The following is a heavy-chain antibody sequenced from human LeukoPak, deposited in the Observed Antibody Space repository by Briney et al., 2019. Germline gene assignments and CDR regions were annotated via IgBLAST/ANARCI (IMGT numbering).Heavy chain of an antibody. Sequence: SGTLSLTCTVSGGSISSYYWSWIRQPPGKGLEWIGYIYYSGSTNYNPSLKSRVTISVDTSKNQFSLKLSSVTAADTAVYYCARDIGGWFDPWGQGTLVTVSS. CDR2: IYYSGST. J-gene: IGHJ5*02. D-gene: IGHD1-26*01. V-gene: IGHV4-59*01. CDR1: GGSISSYY. CDR3: ARDIGGWFDP.